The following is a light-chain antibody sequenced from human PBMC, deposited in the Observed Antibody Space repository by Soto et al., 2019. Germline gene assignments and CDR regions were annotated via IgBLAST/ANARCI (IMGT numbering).Light chain of an antibody. Sequence: QSALTQPASVSGSAGQSITISCSGTMRDVGAYNLVSRYQQHPGTAPKLIIYEVRNRPSGISSRFSGSRSGNTASLTISGLQSEDEGDYCCSAYTARSTLVFGGGTKLTVL. CDR3: SAYTARSTLV. V-gene: IGLV2-14*01. CDR2: EVR. CDR1: MRDVGAYNL. J-gene: IGLJ3*02.